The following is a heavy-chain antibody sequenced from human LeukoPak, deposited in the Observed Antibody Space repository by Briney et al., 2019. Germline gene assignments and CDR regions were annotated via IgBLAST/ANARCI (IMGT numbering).Heavy chain of an antibody. CDR1: GGSFSGYY. V-gene: IGHV4-34*01. Sequence: SETLSLTCAVYGGSFSGYYWSWIRQPPGKGLEWIGEINHSGSTNYNPSLKSRVTISVDTSKNQFSLKLSSVTAAGTAVYYCARAIRWFDPWGQETLVTVSS. CDR2: INHSGST. J-gene: IGHJ5*02. CDR3: ARAIRWFDP.